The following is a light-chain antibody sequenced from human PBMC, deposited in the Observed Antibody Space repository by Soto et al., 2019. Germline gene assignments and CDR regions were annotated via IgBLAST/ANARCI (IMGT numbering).Light chain of an antibody. V-gene: IGLV1-40*01. CDR2: GNT. J-gene: IGLJ2*01. Sequence: QSVMTQPPSVSGAPGQRVTISCTGSSSNIGAGYDVHWYQQLPGRAPKLLIYGNTNRPSGVPDRFSGSKSGTSASLAITGLQAEDEADYYCLSFDSSLSVVFRGGTNLTVL. CDR1: SSNIGAGYD. CDR3: LSFDSSLSVV.